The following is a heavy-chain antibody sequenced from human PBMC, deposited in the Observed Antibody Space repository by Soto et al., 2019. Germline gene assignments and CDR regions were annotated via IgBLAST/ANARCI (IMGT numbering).Heavy chain of an antibody. CDR1: GYTFTTYY. Sequence: QVQLVQSGADVKKPGASVKVSCKASGYTFTTYYMHWVRQAPGQGLEWMGIINPSGGSTNYAQSFQGRVTMTSDTSTSTVYMELTNLRTDDTAVYYCARVIVPTTVTTSNWFDPWVQGTLVTVSS. J-gene: IGHJ5*02. CDR2: INPSGGST. V-gene: IGHV1-46*01. CDR3: ARVIVPTTVTTSNWFDP. D-gene: IGHD4-17*01.